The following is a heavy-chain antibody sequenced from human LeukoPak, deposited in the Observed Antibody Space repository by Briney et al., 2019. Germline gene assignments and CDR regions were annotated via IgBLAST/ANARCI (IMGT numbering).Heavy chain of an antibody. CDR2: ISYSGST. CDR1: GGSISSSSYY. J-gene: IGHJ5*02. D-gene: IGHD2-2*01. Sequence: SETLSLTCTVSGGSISSSSYYWGWIRQPPGKGLEWIGYISYSGSTNYNPSLKSRVTISVDTSKNQLSLKLSSVTAADTTVYYCARARSSRSFWFDPWGQGTLVTVSS. CDR3: ARARSSRSFWFDP. V-gene: IGHV4-39*07.